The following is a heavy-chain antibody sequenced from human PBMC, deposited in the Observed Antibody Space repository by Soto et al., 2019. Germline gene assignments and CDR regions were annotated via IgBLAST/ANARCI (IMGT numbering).Heavy chain of an antibody. CDR2: IFTGGST. Sequence: EVQLVESGGGLVQPGGSLRLSCAASGFTVSSNYMSWVRQAPGMGLEWVSVIFTGGSTYYADSVKGRFTISRHSSMNTVYLQMDSLRAEDTAVYYCARDRQSSGWLDAFDIWGQGTMVTVSS. D-gene: IGHD6-19*01. V-gene: IGHV3-53*04. CDR1: GFTVSSNY. J-gene: IGHJ3*02. CDR3: ARDRQSSGWLDAFDI.